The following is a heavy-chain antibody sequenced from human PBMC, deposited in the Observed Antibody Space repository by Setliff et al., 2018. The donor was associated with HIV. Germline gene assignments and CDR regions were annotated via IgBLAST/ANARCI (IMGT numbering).Heavy chain of an antibody. CDR1: GGTFSGHY. CDR2: IHPSGNT. D-gene: IGHD6-25*01. V-gene: IGHV4-34*01. J-gene: IGHJ4*02. CDR3: ARGLDSANIHY. Sequence: SETLSLTCAVYGGTFSGHYWSWIRQPPGQGLDWIGEIHPSGNTYYNASLQSRVTISVDTSKNQFSLNLSSVTAADTAVYYCARGLDSANIHYWGQGTLVTVSS.